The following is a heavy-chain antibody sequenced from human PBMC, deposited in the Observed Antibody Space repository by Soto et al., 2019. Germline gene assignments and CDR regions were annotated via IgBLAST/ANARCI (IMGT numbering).Heavy chain of an antibody. D-gene: IGHD4-17*01. CDR3: ARLSGVLDTVSDAEYFQH. V-gene: IGHV4-39*01. CDR2: IYYSGST. Sequence: PSETLSLTCTVSGGSISSSSYYWGWIRQPPGKGLEWIGSIYYSGSTYYNPSLKSRVTISVDTSKNQFSLRLSSVTAADTAVYYCARLSGVLDTVSDAEYFQHWGQGTLVTVSS. J-gene: IGHJ1*01. CDR1: GGSISSSSYY.